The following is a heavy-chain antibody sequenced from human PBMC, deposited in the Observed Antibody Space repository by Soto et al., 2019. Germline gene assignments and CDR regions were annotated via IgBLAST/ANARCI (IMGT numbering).Heavy chain of an antibody. CDR2: INVHNGQT. CDR1: VFGDG. D-gene: IGHD4-4*01. V-gene: IGHV1-18*01. Sequence: QDQLVQSGAEVAKPGASVKVSCKASVFGDGISWVRQAPGQGLEWMGWINVHNGQTEYAEKFEGRVTMTSETSTNTGYLELRALRSDDTAVYYCARRGPQYMDVWGKGTTFIVSS. J-gene: IGHJ6*04. CDR3: ARRGPQYMDV.